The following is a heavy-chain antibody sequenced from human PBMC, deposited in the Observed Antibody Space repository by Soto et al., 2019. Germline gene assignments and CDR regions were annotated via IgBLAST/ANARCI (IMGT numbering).Heavy chain of an antibody. D-gene: IGHD3-3*01. CDR1: GFTFSSYS. V-gene: IGHV3-48*01. CDR2: ISSSSSIR. Sequence: EVQLVESGGGLVQPGGSLRLSCAASGFTFSSYSMNWVRQAPGKGLEWVSYISSSSSIRNYADSAKGRFTISRDNAKNSLYLQMNSLRAEDTAVYYCAKESITIFGVVIYWGQGTLVTVSS. CDR3: AKESITIFGVVIY. J-gene: IGHJ4*02.